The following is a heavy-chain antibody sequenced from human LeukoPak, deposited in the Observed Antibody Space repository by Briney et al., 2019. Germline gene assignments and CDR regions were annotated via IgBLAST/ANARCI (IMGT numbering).Heavy chain of an antibody. CDR3: ARESQWLVPYYYMDV. V-gene: IGHV3-7*01. J-gene: IGHJ6*03. Sequence: GGSLRLSCAASGFTFSSYWMSWVRQAPGKGLEWAANIKQDGSEKYYVDSVKGRFTISRDNAKNSLYLQMNSLRAEDTAVYYCARESQWLVPYYYMDVWGKGTTVTVSS. D-gene: IGHD6-19*01. CDR1: GFTFSSYW. CDR2: IKQDGSEK.